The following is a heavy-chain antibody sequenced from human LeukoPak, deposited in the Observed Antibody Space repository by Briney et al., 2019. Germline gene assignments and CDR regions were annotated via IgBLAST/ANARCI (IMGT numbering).Heavy chain of an antibody. J-gene: IGHJ4*02. CDR2: ISAYNGNT. CDR3: ARLYNWNLDY. V-gene: IGHV1-18*01. CDR1: GGIFSNYG. D-gene: IGHD1-20*01. Sequence: GASVKVSCKAFGGIFSNYGIGWVRQAPGQGLEWMGWISAYNGNTNYAQKLQGRVTMTTGTSTSTAYMELRSLRSDDTAVYYCARLYNWNLDYWGQGTLVTVSS.